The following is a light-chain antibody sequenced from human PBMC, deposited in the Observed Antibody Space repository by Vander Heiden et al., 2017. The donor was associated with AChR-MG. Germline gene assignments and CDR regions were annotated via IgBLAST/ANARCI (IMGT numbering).Light chain of an antibody. Sequence: DIQMTQSPSSLSASVGDRVTSTCRASQSISCYLNWYQQQPGEAPKLLYCASSRLQRGVPSRFSGSGSWTCFTLTISLLPPEDFANYSRQQGYSTLFTFGPGTKVDIK. CDR1: QSISCY. CDR2: ASS. CDR3: QQGYSTLFT. V-gene: IGKV1-39*01. J-gene: IGKJ3*01.